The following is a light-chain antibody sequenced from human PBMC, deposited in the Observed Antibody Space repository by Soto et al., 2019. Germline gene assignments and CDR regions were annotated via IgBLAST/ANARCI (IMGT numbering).Light chain of an antibody. Sequence: QLVLTQPPSVSGAPGQRVTISCTGSSSNIGAGYDVHWYQQLPGTAPKLLIYGNNNRPSGVPDRFSGSKSGTSASLAITGLQAEDEADYYCQSYDSSLNVFGTGTKLTVL. V-gene: IGLV1-40*01. CDR3: QSYDSSLNV. CDR2: GNN. J-gene: IGLJ1*01. CDR1: SSNIGAGYD.